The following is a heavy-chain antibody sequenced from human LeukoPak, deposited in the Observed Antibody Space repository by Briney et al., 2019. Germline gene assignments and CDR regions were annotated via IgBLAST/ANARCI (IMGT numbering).Heavy chain of an antibody. CDR2: ISSSGSTI. D-gene: IGHD6-19*01. CDR1: GFTFSSYE. V-gene: IGHV3-48*03. Sequence: GGSLRLSCAASGFTFSSYEMNWVRQAPGKGLEWVSYISSSGSTIYYADSVKGRFTISRDNAKNSLYLQMNSLRAEDMAVYYCARDRDVVAVAGPGFFDYWGQGTLVTVSS. J-gene: IGHJ4*02. CDR3: ARDRDVVAVAGPGFFDY.